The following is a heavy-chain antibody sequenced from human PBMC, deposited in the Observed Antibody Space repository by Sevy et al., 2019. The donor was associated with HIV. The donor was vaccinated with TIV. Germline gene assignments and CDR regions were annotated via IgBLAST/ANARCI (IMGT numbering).Heavy chain of an antibody. CDR1: GFTFSNYG. V-gene: IGHV3-30*02. Sequence: GGSQRLSCASSGFTFSNYGMHWVRQAPGKGLEWVAFIRYDGSNKYYSDSVKGRFTISRDNSKNTLYLQMNSLRPEDTAVYFCAKDRKVLLVVYAIPYDAIDIWGQGTLVTVSS. CDR2: IRYDGSNK. J-gene: IGHJ3*02. D-gene: IGHD2-8*02. CDR3: AKDRKVLLVVYAIPYDAIDI.